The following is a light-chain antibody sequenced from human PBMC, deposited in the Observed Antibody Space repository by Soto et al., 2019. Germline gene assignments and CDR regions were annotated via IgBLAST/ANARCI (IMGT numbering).Light chain of an antibody. Sequence: EIVLPQSPATLSLSPGERATLSCRASQSVSSYLAWYQQKPGQAPRLLIYDASNRATGIPARFSGSGSGTDFTLTISSLEPEDFAVYYCQQRSNWPLITFGQGTRLENK. V-gene: IGKV3-11*01. J-gene: IGKJ5*01. CDR2: DAS. CDR1: QSVSSY. CDR3: QQRSNWPLIT.